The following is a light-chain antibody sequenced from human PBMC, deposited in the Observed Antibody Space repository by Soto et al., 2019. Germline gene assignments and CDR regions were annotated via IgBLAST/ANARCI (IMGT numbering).Light chain of an antibody. Sequence: DIVMTQSPDSLAVSLGERATINCKSSQSVLYSSNNKNYLAWYQQKPGHPPQLLIYWASTRESGVPDRFSGSGSGTDFPLTISSLQAEDVAVYYCQQYYSPPLTFGGGTKVEIK. CDR2: WAS. CDR1: QSVLYSSNNKNY. CDR3: QQYYSPPLT. J-gene: IGKJ4*01. V-gene: IGKV4-1*01.